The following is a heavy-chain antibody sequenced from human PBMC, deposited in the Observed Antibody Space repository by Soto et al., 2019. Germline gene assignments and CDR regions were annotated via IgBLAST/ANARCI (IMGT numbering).Heavy chain of an antibody. V-gene: IGHV3-30-3*01. Sequence: PGGSLRLSCAASGFTFSSYAMHWVRQAPGKGLDWVAIISYDGSTKYYADSVKGRFTVSRDNSKNTLYLQMNSLRAEDTAVYYCARDQGRPYNWNPLFDYWGQGTLVTVSS. D-gene: IGHD1-20*01. CDR1: GFTFSSYA. J-gene: IGHJ4*02. CDR3: ARDQGRPYNWNPLFDY. CDR2: ISYDGSTK.